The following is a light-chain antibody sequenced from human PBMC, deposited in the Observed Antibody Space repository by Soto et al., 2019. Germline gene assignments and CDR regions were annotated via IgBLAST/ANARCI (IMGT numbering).Light chain of an antibody. J-gene: IGLJ1*01. CDR2: DTT. Sequence: AVVTQEPSLTVSPGGTVTLTCGSSTGAVTNGHYPYWFQQKPGRAPRTLIYDTTNRHSWTPARFSGSLLGGKAALTLSGAQPEDEAGYYCLLSYNGPYVFGTGTKVTVL. CDR1: TGAVTNGHY. V-gene: IGLV7-46*01. CDR3: LLSYNGPYV.